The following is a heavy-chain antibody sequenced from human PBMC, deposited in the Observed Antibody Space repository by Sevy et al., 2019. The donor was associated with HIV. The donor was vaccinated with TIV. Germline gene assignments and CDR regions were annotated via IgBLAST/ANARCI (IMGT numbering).Heavy chain of an antibody. D-gene: IGHD3-10*01. J-gene: IGHJ6*02. Sequence: GGSLRLSCAASGFTFSSYSMNWVRQAPGKGLEWVSSISSSSSYIYYSDSVKGRFTISRDNAKNSLYLQMNSLRAEDTAVYYCAREGEYYGSGTTRYYYYGMDVWDQGTTVTVSS. V-gene: IGHV3-21*01. CDR3: AREGEYYGSGTTRYYYYGMDV. CDR1: GFTFSSYS. CDR2: ISSSSSYI.